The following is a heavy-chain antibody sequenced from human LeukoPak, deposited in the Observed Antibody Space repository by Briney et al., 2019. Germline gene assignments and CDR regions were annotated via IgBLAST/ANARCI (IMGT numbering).Heavy chain of an antibody. CDR3: AKVYDFWSGHLPYFHY. Sequence: PSETLSLTCTVSGGSVSSGGYYWSWIRQPPGKGLEWIGYIYYSGSTNYNPSLKSRVTISVDTSKNQFSLKLSSVTAADTAVYYCAKVYDFWSGHLPYFHYWGQGTLVTVSS. V-gene: IGHV4-61*08. J-gene: IGHJ4*02. CDR1: GGSVSSGGYY. CDR2: IYYSGST. D-gene: IGHD3-3*01.